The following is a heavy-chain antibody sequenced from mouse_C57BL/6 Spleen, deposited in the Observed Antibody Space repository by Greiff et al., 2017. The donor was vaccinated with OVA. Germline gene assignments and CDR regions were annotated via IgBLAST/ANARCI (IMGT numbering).Heavy chain of an antibody. CDR1: GYTFTDYE. V-gene: IGHV1-15*01. D-gene: IGHD1-1*01. CDR2: IDPETGGT. CDR3: TDGSSLYAMDY. J-gene: IGHJ4*01. Sequence: VQLQQSGAELVRPGASVTLSCKASGYTFTDYEMHWVKQTPVHGLEWIGAIDPETGGTAYNQKFKGKAILTADKSSSTAYMELRSLTSEDSAVYYCTDGSSLYAMDYWGQGTSVTVSS.